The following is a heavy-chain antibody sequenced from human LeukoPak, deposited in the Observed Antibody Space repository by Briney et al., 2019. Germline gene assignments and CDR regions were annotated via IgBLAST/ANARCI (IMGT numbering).Heavy chain of an antibody. J-gene: IGHJ4*02. CDR1: GGSISSYY. Sequence: SETLSLTCTVSGGSISSYYWSWIRQPPGKGLEWIGYIYHSGSTNYNPSLKSRVTISVDKSKNQFSLKLSSVTAADTAVYYCARGQIQLWISDYWGQGTLVTVSS. D-gene: IGHD5-18*01. CDR2: IYHSGST. CDR3: ARGQIQLWISDY. V-gene: IGHV4-59*12.